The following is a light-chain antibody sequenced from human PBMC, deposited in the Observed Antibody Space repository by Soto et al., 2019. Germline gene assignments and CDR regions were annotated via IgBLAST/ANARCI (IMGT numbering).Light chain of an antibody. CDR3: QQAASFPLT. J-gene: IGKJ4*01. CDR2: GAS. CDR1: QDISTL. V-gene: IGKV1D-12*01. Sequence: DIQMTQSPASVSASIGDTVTITCRASQDISTLLAWYQQKPGKAPNLLIYGASTLESGVPSRFSGRGSGTDFTLTISSLQPEDFATYFCQQAASFPLTFGGGTKVEMK.